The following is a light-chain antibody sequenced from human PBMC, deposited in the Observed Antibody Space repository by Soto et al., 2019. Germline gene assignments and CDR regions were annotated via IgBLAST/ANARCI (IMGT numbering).Light chain of an antibody. CDR1: QSVSSY. Sequence: EIVFTQSPATLSLSPGERATLSCRASQSVSSYLAWYQQKPGQAPRLLIYDASNRATGIPGRFSGSGSGTDFTLTISSLEPEDFAVYYCQQRGNWPGTFGQGTKVDI. V-gene: IGKV3-11*01. J-gene: IGKJ1*01. CDR2: DAS. CDR3: QQRGNWPGT.